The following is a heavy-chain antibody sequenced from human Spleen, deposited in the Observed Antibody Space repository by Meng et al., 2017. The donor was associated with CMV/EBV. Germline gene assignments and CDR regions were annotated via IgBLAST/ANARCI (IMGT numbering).Heavy chain of an antibody. J-gene: IGHJ3*01. CDR3: ASVRSAFDV. V-gene: IGHV4-39*01. CDR2: VYYSGST. Sequence: SETLSLTCTVSGGSISSSSYYWGWIRQPPGKWLEWIGNVYYSGSTNYNLSHKSRVSISLDTSRNQVSLNLGSATAADTAVYYCASVRSAFDVWGHGTMVTVSS. CDR1: GGSISSSSYY.